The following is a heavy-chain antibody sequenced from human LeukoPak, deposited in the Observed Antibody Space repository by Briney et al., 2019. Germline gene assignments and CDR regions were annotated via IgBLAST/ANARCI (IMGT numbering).Heavy chain of an antibody. CDR1: GGSISSSSYY. Sequence: SETLSLTCTVSGGSISSSSYYWGWIRQPPGKGLEWIGSIYYSGSTYYNPSLKSRVTISVDTSKNQFSLKLSSVTAADTAVYYCARTYSPRGRDEFDYWGQRTLVTVSS. CDR3: ARTYSPRGRDEFDY. J-gene: IGHJ4*02. D-gene: IGHD6-13*01. CDR2: IYYSGST. V-gene: IGHV4-39*01.